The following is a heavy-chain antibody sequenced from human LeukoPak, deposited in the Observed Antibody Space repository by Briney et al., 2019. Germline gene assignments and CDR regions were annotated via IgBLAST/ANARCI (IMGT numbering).Heavy chain of an antibody. Sequence: GSLRLSCAASGFTFSDYYMSWIRQAPGKGLEWVSYIGSSGSTIYYADSVKGRFTISRDNAKNSLYLQMNSLRAEDTAVYYCARDTSYYCSSTSCYFGAYYYYGMDVWGQGTTVTVSS. V-gene: IGHV3-11*01. CDR1: GFTFSDYY. D-gene: IGHD2-2*01. J-gene: IGHJ6*02. CDR2: IGSSGSTI. CDR3: ARDTSYYCSSTSCYFGAYYYYGMDV.